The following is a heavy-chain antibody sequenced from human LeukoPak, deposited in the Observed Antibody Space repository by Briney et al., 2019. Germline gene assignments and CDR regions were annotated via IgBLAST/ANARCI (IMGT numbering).Heavy chain of an antibody. CDR2: ISYDGSNE. CDR1: GFTFSSYA. D-gene: IGHD3-10*01. J-gene: IGHJ4*02. Sequence: GGSLRLSCAASGFTFSSYAMHWVRQAPGKGLEWVAVISYDGSNEYYADSVKGRFTISRDNSKNTLYLQMNSLRAEDTAVYYCAKVEEGYITLMSPDYWGQGTLVTVSS. CDR3: AKVEEGYITLMSPDY. V-gene: IGHV3-30-3*01.